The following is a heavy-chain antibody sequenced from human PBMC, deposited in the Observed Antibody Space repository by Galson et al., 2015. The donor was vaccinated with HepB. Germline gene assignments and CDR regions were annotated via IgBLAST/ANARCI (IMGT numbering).Heavy chain of an antibody. CDR2: TYYRSKWSN. CDR3: ARSIHLGRGFDS. V-gene: IGHV6-1*01. D-gene: IGHD7-27*01. Sequence: CAISGGSVSSNTVGWNWIRQSPSRGLEWLGRTYYRSKWSNDYADSVQSRRTINPDTSKNQISLQLNSVTPEDTAVYYCARSIHLGRGFDSWGQGTLVTVSS. J-gene: IGHJ5*01. CDR1: GGSVSSNTVG.